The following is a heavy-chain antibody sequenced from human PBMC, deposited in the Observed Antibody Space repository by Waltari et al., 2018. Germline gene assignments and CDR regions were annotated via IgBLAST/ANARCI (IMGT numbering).Heavy chain of an antibody. D-gene: IGHD4-4*01. Sequence: VQLLQSGGRLVMLRGYLRLSCPASGFTFGAAYMSWVRRAPGKRRGGGSYISSSGSTIYYADSVKGRFTISRDKAKNSLYLQMNSLRAEDTAVYYCAREAVTLYYFDNWGQGTLVTVSS. CDR1: GFTFGAAY. CDR2: ISSSGSTI. CDR3: AREAVTLYYFDN. J-gene: IGHJ4*02. V-gene: IGHV3-11*04.